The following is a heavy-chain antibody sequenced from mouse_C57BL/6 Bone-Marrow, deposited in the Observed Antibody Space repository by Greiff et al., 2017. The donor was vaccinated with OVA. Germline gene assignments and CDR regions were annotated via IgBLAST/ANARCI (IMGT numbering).Heavy chain of an antibody. V-gene: IGHV14-1*01. D-gene: IGHD2-3*01. CDR1: GFNIKDYY. Sequence: EVQLQESGAELVRPGASVKLSCTASGFNIKDYYMHWVKQRPEQGLEWIGRIDPEDGDTEYAPKFQGKATMTADTSSNTAYRQLSSLTSEDTAVYYCTTDDDYLTHYYAMDYWGQGTSVTVAS. CDR3: TTDDDYLTHYYAMDY. CDR2: IDPEDGDT. J-gene: IGHJ4*01.